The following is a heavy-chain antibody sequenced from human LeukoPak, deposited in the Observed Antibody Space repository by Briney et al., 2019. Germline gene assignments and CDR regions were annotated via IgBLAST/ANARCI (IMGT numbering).Heavy chain of an antibody. J-gene: IGHJ3*02. Sequence: GASVKVSCKASGYTFTSYGISWVRQAPGQGLEWMGWISAYNGNTNYAQKLQGRVTMTTDTSTSTAYMELRSLRSDDTAVYYCAITGLVGATADAFDIWGQGTMVTVSS. CDR2: ISAYNGNT. CDR3: AITGLVGATADAFDI. V-gene: IGHV1-18*01. CDR1: GYTFTSYG. D-gene: IGHD1-26*01.